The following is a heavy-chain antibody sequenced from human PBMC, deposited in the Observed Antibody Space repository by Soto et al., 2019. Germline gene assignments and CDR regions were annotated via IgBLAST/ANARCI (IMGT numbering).Heavy chain of an antibody. CDR1: GFTFSTYW. D-gene: IGHD3-10*01. J-gene: IGHJ5*02. CDR2: IIGDGSTT. V-gene: IGHV3-74*01. CDR3: ARGGLRSYWFVP. Sequence: EVQLVESGGGLVQPGGSLSLSCAASGFTFSTYWMHWVRQAPGKGLVWISRIIGDGSTTNYADSVKGRFTISRDNAKNMLYLQVSGLRAEDTAVYYCARGGLRSYWFVPWGQGTLVTVSS.